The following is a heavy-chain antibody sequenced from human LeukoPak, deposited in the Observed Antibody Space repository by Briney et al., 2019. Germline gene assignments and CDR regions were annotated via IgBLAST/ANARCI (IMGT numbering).Heavy chain of an antibody. D-gene: IGHD3-10*01. CDR2: INTNTGNP. CDR3: AREAAGRLWFGELFRDYYYGMDV. V-gene: IGHV7-4-1*02. Sequence: GASVKVSCKASGYTFTSYAMNWVRQAPGQGLEWMGWINTNTGNPTYAQGFTGRFVFSLDTSVSTAYLQISSLKAEDTAVYYCAREAAGRLWFGELFRDYYYGMDVWGQGTTVTVSS. CDR1: GYTFTSYA. J-gene: IGHJ6*02.